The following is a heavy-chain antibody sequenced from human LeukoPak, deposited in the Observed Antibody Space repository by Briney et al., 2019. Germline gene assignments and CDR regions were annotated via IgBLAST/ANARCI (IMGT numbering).Heavy chain of an antibody. J-gene: IGHJ5*02. CDR2: IIPNFGTT. CDR1: GGTFSRFA. V-gene: IGHV1-69*13. CDR3: ARDGRAIS. D-gene: IGHD1-26*01. Sequence: ASVKVSCKTSGGTFSRFAVNWVRQAPGQGLEWMGGIIPNFGTTSYAQKLQGRVTITADVTTSTVQMELTSLKSEDTAVYYCARDGRAISWGQGTLVTVSS.